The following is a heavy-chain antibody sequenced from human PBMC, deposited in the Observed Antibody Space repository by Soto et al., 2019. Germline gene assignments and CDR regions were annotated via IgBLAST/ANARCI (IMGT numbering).Heavy chain of an antibody. CDR3: ARGYDFWSGYYYPYGMDV. V-gene: IGHV3-30-3*01. CDR1: GFTFSSYA. CDR2: ISNDGSNK. D-gene: IGHD3-3*01. J-gene: IGHJ6*02. Sequence: QVQLVESGGGVVQPGRSLRLSCAASGFTFSSYAMQWVRQAPGKGLERVAVISNDGSNKNHADTVKGRFTISRDNSKNTLYLQMNSLRAEDTAVYYCARGYDFWSGYYYPYGMDVWGQGTTVTVSS.